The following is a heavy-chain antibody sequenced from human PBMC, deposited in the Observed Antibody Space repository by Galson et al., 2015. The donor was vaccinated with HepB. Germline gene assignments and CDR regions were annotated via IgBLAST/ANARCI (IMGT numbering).Heavy chain of an antibody. CDR2: INPSGGST. CDR3: ARVRDDPTTVTSLRLSGAFDI. J-gene: IGHJ3*02. V-gene: IGHV1-46*01. D-gene: IGHD4-17*01. CDR1: GYTFTSYY. Sequence: SVKVSCKASGYTFTSYYMHWVRQAPGQGLEWMGIINPSGGSTSYAQKFQGRVTMTRDTSTSTVYMELSSLRSEDTAVYYCARVRDDPTTVTSLRLSGAFDIWGQGTMVTVSS.